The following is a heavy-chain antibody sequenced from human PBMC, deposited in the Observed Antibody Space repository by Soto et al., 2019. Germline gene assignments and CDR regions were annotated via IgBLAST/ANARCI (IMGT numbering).Heavy chain of an antibody. CDR3: ARDIGFDYVN. D-gene: IGHD3-16*01. CDR2: IKEDGSEI. V-gene: IGHV3-7*01. J-gene: IGHJ4*02. CDR1: GFNVMSYR. Sequence: GGSLRLSCAVSGFNVMSYRMSWVRQAPGKGLEWVASIKEDGSEIYYLHSVRGRFSISRDSAGNALHLAMNYLSAEDTGVYFCARDIGFDYVNWGQGTLVTVSS.